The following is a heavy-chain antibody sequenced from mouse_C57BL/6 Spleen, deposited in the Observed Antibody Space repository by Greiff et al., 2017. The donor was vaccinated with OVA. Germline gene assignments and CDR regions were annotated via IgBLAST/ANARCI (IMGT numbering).Heavy chain of an antibody. V-gene: IGHV1-76*01. CDR2: IYPGSGNT. J-gene: IGHJ1*03. CDR1: GYTFTDYY. D-gene: IGHD2-2*01. Sequence: VQLQQSGAELVRPGASVKLSCKASGYTFTDYYINWVKQRPGQGLEWIARIYPGSGNTYYNEKFKGKATLTAEKASSTAYMQLTSLTSEDSAVYFCARGYDYWYFDVWGTGTTVTVSS. CDR3: ARGYDYWYFDV.